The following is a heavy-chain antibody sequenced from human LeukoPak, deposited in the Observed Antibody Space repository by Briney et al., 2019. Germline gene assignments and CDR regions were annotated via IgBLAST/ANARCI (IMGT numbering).Heavy chain of an antibody. J-gene: IGHJ3*01. V-gene: IGHV3-23*01. CDR3: AKDGLRAFDV. Sequence: GGSLRLSCAASGFTFNSYAMTWVRQAPGKGLEWVSVINSSGGVTYYADSVEGRFTISRDNSKNTLYLQMNSLRAEDTAVYYCAKDGLRAFDVWGQGTMVTVSS. D-gene: IGHD4-17*01. CDR2: INSSGGVT. CDR1: GFTFNSYA.